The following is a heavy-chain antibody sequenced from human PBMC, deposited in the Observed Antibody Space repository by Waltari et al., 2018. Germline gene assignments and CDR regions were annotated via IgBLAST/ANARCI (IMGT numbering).Heavy chain of an antibody. CDR3: ARSPLTTVTPRYYFDY. D-gene: IGHD4-17*01. V-gene: IGHV1-2*06. Sequence: QVQLVQSGAEVKKPGASVKVSCKASGYTFTGYYMHWVRQAPGQGLEWMGRINPNSGGTNYAQKFQGRVTMTRDTSISTAYMELSRLRSDDTAVYYCARSPLTTVTPRYYFDYWGQGTLVTVSS. J-gene: IGHJ4*02. CDR2: INPNSGGT. CDR1: GYTFTGYY.